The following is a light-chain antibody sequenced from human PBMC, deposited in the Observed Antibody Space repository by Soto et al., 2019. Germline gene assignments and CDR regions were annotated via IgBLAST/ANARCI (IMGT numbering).Light chain of an antibody. J-gene: IGKJ2*01. CDR2: AAS. Sequence: AIQMTQSPSSLSASVGDRVTISCRASQGIRNDLGWYQQKPGKAPELLIYAASSLQSGVPSRFSGSGSGTDFTLTISSLQPEDFATYYCLQDYDYPYTFGQGTNLEI. CDR1: QGIRND. V-gene: IGKV1-6*01. CDR3: LQDYDYPYT.